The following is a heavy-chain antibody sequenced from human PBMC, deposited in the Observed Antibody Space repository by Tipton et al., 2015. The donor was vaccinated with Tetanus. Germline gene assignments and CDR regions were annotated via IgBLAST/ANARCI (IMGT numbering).Heavy chain of an antibody. J-gene: IGHJ4*02. CDR2: IYYSGST. CDR1: GGSISSGGYY. V-gene: IGHV4-31*03. CDR3: ARGPYGGASGYFDY. Sequence: TLSLTCTVSGGSISSGGYYWSWIRQHPGKGLEWIGYIYYSGSTYYNPSLKSRVTISVDTSKNQFSLKLSSVTAADTAVYYCARGPYGGASGYFDYWGQGTLVTVSS. D-gene: IGHD4-23*01.